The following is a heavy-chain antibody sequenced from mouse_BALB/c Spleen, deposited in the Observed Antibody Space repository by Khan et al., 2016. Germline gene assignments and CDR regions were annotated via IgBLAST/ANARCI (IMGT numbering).Heavy chain of an antibody. CDR2: IRRKSNNYAT. D-gene: IGHD2-12*01. V-gene: IGHV10-1*02. Sequence: EVQLVESGGGLVQPKGSLKLSCAASGFTFNTYGMNWVRQAPGKGLEWVARIRRKSNNYATHYADSVKDRITISRDDSQTMLYLQMNNFKIEYTAMYYWVRYDEPYAMDYWGQGTSVTVSS. J-gene: IGHJ4*01. CDR1: GFTFNTYG. CDR3: VRYDEPYAMDY.